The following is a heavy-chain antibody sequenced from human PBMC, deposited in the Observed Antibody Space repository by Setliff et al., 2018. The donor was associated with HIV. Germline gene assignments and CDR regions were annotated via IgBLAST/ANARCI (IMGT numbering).Heavy chain of an antibody. J-gene: IGHJ4*02. Sequence: PGGSLRLSCSGSGFIFGDFAMHWVRQAPGKGLEWVGFIRSKAYGGTTEYVASVKGRFTISRDDSKTSLYLQMNSLKTEDTAVYYCAREAYCSSTTCYKGGDRHFDYWGLGTLVTVSS. D-gene: IGHD2-2*02. V-gene: IGHV3-49*04. CDR3: AREAYCSSTTCYKGGDRHFDY. CDR2: IRSKAYGGTT. CDR1: GFIFGDFA.